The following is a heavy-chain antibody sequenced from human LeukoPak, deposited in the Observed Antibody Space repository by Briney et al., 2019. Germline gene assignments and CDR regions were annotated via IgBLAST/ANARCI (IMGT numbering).Heavy chain of an antibody. V-gene: IGHV3-23*01. CDR3: AKGTTVTTPRAFDI. J-gene: IGHJ3*02. CDR2: TSGSGGST. Sequence: GGSLRLSCAASGLTFSSYAMSWVRQAPGKGLEWVSATSGSGGSTFYADSVKGRFTISRDNLKNTLYLQMNSLRAEDTAVYYCAKGTTVTTPRAFDIWGQGTMVTVSS. D-gene: IGHD4-17*01. CDR1: GLTFSSYA.